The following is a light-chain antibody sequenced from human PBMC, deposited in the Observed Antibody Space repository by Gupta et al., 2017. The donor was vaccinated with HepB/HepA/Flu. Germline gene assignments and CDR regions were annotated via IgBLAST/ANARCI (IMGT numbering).Light chain of an antibody. CDR1: QSVLFSSNDKNY. CDR3: QQYYSSPPT. V-gene: IGKV4-1*01. J-gene: IGKJ2*01. CDR2: WAS. Sequence: DIVMTQSPDSLAVSLGERATINCKSSQSVLFSSNDKNYLAWYQQKPGQPPKLLICWASTREAGVPDRFSASGSGTDFTLTISSLQAEDVAIYHCQQYYSSPPTFGQGTKLEIK.